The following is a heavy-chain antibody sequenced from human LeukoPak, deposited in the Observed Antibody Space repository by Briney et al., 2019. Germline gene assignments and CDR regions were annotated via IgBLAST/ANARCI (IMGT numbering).Heavy chain of an antibody. D-gene: IGHD3-3*01. J-gene: IGHJ3*02. CDR2: INPNSGAT. CDR3: ARPRLITTVSGALNI. CDR1: GYTFTDYY. Sequence: GASVKVSCKASGYTFTDYYMHWVRQAPGQGLEWMAWINPNSGATNFAQKFQGRVTLTRDRSLSTAYMELSRLTYDNTAVYYCARPRLITTVSGALNIWGQGTLVSVSS. V-gene: IGHV1-2*02.